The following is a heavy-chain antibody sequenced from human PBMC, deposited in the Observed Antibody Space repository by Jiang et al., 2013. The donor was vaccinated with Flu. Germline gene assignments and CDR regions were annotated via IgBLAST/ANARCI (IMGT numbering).Heavy chain of an antibody. J-gene: IGHJ3*02. Sequence: VQLVESGGGLVQPGGSLRLSCAASGFTVSSNYMSWVRQAPGKGLEWVSVIYSGGSTYYADSVKGRFTISRDNSKNTLYLQMNSLRAEDTAVYYCAREGDYYDSSGYYYNAFDIWAKGQWSPSLQ. CDR1: GFTVSSNY. D-gene: IGHD3-22*01. V-gene: IGHV3-66*01. CDR3: AREGDYYDSSGYYYNAFDI. CDR2: IYSGGST.